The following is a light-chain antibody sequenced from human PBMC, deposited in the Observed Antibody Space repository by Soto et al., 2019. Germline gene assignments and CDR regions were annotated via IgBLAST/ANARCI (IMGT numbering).Light chain of an antibody. CDR1: QSVTNSH. V-gene: IGKV3-20*01. CDR2: DAS. CDR3: QQYGRSLT. J-gene: IGKJ4*01. Sequence: EIVLTQSPGTLSLSPGERATLSCRASQSVTNSHLAWYQQKPGQAPRLFIYDASRRATGIPDRFSGSGSGTGFTLTISRLQPEDFAVYYCQQYGRSLTFGGGTKVEIK.